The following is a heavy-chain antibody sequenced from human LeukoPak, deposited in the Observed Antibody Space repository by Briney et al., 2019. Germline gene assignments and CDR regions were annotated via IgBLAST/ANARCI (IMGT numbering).Heavy chain of an antibody. CDR3: AKDANYLDSSGYFIPFDY. D-gene: IGHD3-22*01. Sequence: GGSLRLSCSASGFTFSRFAMTWVRHLPGKGLEWVSTISGNGLQTFYADSVRGRFSVSRDNSVNIVYLQMDSLRVDDSALYSCAKDANYLDSSGYFIPFDYWGPGTLVTVAS. J-gene: IGHJ4*02. V-gene: IGHV3-23*01. CDR2: ISGNGLQT. CDR1: GFTFSRFA.